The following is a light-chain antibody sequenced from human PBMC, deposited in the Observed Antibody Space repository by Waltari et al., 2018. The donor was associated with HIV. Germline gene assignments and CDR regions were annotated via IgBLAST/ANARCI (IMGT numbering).Light chain of an antibody. V-gene: IGKV1-33*01. CDR2: DAS. J-gene: IGKJ4*01. Sequence: DIQMTQSPSSLSASVGDSVTITCQESQDISNYLTWYQQKPGKAPKLLIYDASNLETGVPSRFSGSGSGTDFTFTISSLQPEDIATYYCQQYDNLPLTFGGGTKVEIK. CDR3: QQYDNLPLT. CDR1: QDISNY.